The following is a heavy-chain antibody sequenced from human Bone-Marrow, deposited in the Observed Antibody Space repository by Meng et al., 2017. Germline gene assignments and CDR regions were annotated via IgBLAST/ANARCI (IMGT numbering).Heavy chain of an antibody. D-gene: IGHD3-3*01. Sequence: SVKLSCKASGGTFSSYAISWVRQAPGQGLEWMGGIIPIFGTANYAQKFQGRVTITADKSTSTAYMELSSLRSEDTAVYYCARDIGLFGVVIIGYYGMDVWGQGTTVTVSS. CDR2: IIPIFGTA. V-gene: IGHV1-69*06. CDR3: ARDIGLFGVVIIGYYGMDV. J-gene: IGHJ6*02. CDR1: GGTFSSYA.